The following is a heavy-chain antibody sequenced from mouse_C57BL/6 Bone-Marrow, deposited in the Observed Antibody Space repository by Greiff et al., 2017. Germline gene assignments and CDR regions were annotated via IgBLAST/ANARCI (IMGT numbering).Heavy chain of an antibody. CDR1: GYTFTSYG. V-gene: IGHV1-81*01. J-gene: IGHJ2*01. Sequence: QVQLKQSGAELARPGASVKLSCKASGYTFTSYGISWVKQRTGKGLEWIGEIYPRSGNTYYNEKFKGKATLTADKSSSTTYMELRSLTSEDSAVYVCANLITTVVDFDYWGQGTTLTVSS. CDR3: ANLITTVVDFDY. D-gene: IGHD1-1*01. CDR2: IYPRSGNT.